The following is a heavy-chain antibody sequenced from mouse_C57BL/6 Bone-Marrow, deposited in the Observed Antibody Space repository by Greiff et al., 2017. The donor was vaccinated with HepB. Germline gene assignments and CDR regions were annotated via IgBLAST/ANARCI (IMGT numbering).Heavy chain of an antibody. V-gene: IGHV1-76*01. CDR1: GYTFTDYY. J-gene: IGHJ2*01. Sequence: QVQLQQSGAELVRPGASVKLSCKASGYTFTDYYINWVKQRPGQGLEWIARIYPGSGNTYYNEKFKGKATLTAEKSSSTAYMQRSSLTSEDSAVYFCARAYYGSSYLYYFDYWGQGTTRTVSS. CDR3: ARAYYGSSYLYYFDY. D-gene: IGHD1-1*01. CDR2: IYPGSGNT.